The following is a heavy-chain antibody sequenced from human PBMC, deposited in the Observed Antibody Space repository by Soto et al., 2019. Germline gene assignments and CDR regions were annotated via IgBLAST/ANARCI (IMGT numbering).Heavy chain of an antibody. CDR3: ARDRGRLVGAHYYFDY. J-gene: IGHJ4*02. D-gene: IGHD1-26*01. Sequence: SEPLCVRWPVSDGSSSSFCGRCIRKPNLKGLEWIGRIYTSGSTNYNPSLKTRVTMSVDTSKNQFSLKLSSVTAADTAVYYCARDRGRLVGAHYYFDYWGQRTLLTGSS. CDR2: IYTSGST. CDR1: DGSSSSFC. V-gene: IGHV4-4*07.